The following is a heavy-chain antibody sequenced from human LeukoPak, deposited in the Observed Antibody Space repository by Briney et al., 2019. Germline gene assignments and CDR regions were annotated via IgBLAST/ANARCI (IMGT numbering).Heavy chain of an antibody. CDR1: GGSISNDY. CDR2: IYSSGTT. Sequence: SETLSLTCTVSGGSISNDYWSWIRQPAGKGLDWIGRIYSSGTTNYNPSLKSRVTMSVDTSKNQFSLKLSSVTAADTAVYYCASSEVVPAAGFDYWGQGTLVTVSS. V-gene: IGHV4-4*07. J-gene: IGHJ4*02. CDR3: ASSEVVPAAGFDY. D-gene: IGHD2-2*01.